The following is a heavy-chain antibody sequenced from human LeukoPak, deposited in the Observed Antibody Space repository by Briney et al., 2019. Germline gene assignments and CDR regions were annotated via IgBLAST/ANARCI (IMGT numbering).Heavy chain of an antibody. V-gene: IGHV3-21*01. CDR1: GFTFSSYS. CDR3: ARAPLPLRYCSGGSCSPYYYYMDV. D-gene: IGHD2-15*01. CDR2: ISSSSSYI. Sequence: PGGSLRLSCAASGFTFSSYSMNWVRQAPGKGLEWVSSISSSSSYIYYADSMKGRFTISRDNAKNSLYLQMNSLRAEDTAVYYCARAPLPLRYCSGGSCSPYYYYMDVWGKGTTVTISS. J-gene: IGHJ6*03.